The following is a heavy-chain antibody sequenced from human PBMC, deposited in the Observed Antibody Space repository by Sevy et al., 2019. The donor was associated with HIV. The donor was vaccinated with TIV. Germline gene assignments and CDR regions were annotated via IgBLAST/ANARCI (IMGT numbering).Heavy chain of an antibody. CDR1: GFTFGDYA. V-gene: IGHV3-49*03. CDR2: IRSKTYGGTT. D-gene: IGHD2-21*01. CDR3: TRVQGTISAYFYFGMDV. Sequence: GGSLRLSCTGSGFTFGDYAMSWLRQAPGKGLEWVGFIRSKTYGGTTEYAASVKGRFTISREESKSIAYLQMNSLKTEDTAVYYCTRVQGTISAYFYFGMDVWGQGTTVTVSS. J-gene: IGHJ6*02.